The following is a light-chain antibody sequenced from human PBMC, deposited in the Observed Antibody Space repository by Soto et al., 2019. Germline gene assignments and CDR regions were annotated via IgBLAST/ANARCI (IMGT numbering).Light chain of an antibody. Sequence: DIQMTQSASSLSASLGDRVTITCQASQDISNYLNWYQHKPGKAPKLLIYDASNLETGVPSRFSGSASGTDFTFTISSLQPEDIATYYCQQYVNSRTFGQGTKVDIK. CDR1: QDISNY. J-gene: IGKJ1*01. CDR2: DAS. CDR3: QQYVNSRT. V-gene: IGKV1-33*01.